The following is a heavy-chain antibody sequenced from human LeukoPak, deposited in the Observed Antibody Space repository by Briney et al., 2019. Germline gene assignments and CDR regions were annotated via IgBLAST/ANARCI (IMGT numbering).Heavy chain of an antibody. D-gene: IGHD2-2*01. CDR3: ARHGFCSSTSCYARYYYGMDV. Sequence: SETLSLTCAVYGGSFSGYYWSWIRQPPGKGLEWIGYIYYSGSTNYNPSLKSRVTISVDTSKNQFSLKLSSVTAADTAVYYCARHGFCSSTSCYARYYYGMDVWGQGTTVTVSS. V-gene: IGHV4-59*08. CDR2: IYYSGST. J-gene: IGHJ6*02. CDR1: GGSFSGYY.